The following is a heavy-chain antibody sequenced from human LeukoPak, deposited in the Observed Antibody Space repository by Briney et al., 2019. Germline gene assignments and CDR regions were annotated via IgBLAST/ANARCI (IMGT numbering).Heavy chain of an antibody. CDR3: ARRIAAVGTYYFDY. V-gene: IGHV4-59*08. Sequence: SETLSLTCSLSGGSISRYYWSWIRQPPGKRLEWIGYIYYSGSTNYNPSLKSRVTISVDTSKNQFSLKLSSVTAADTAVYYCARRIAAVGTYYFDYWGQGTLVTVSS. CDR2: IYYSGST. CDR1: GGSISRYY. J-gene: IGHJ4*02. D-gene: IGHD6-13*01.